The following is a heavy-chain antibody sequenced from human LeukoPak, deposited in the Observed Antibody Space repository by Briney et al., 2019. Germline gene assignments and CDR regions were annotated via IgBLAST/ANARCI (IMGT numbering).Heavy chain of an antibody. Sequence: GGSLRLSCAASGFTFSSYWMHWVRQAPGKGLEWVSAISGSGGSTYYADSVKGRFTISRDNSKNTLYLQMNSLRAEDTAVYYCAKYDSSGYTVFDYWGQGTLVTVSS. CDR2: ISGSGGST. CDR3: AKYDSSGYTVFDY. J-gene: IGHJ4*02. V-gene: IGHV3-23*01. D-gene: IGHD3-22*01. CDR1: GFTFSSYW.